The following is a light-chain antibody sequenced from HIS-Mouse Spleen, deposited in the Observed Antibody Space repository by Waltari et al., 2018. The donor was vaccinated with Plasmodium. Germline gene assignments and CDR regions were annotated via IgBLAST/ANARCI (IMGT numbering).Light chain of an antibody. CDR2: EGS. Sequence: QSALTQPASVSGSPGQSLTIPCPGTSSDVGSYNLVSWYQQHPGKAPKLMIYEGSKRPSGVSNRFSGSKSGNTASLTISGLQAEDEADDYCCSYAGSSNVVFGGGTKLTVL. V-gene: IGLV2-23*01. CDR1: SSDVGSYNL. CDR3: CSYAGSSNVV. J-gene: IGLJ2*01.